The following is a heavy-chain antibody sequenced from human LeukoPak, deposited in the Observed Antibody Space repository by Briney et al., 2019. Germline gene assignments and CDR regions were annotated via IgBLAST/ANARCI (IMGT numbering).Heavy chain of an antibody. Sequence: PSETLSLTCTVSGDSMSSSNYYWGWIRQSPGKGLEWIASIYYSGSTYYNPSLKSRVTISVDTFKNQFSLKLTSVTAADTAVYYCARWVRGVIQGFDYWGQGSLVTVSS. CDR1: GDSMSSSNYY. D-gene: IGHD3-10*01. V-gene: IGHV4-39*07. J-gene: IGHJ4*02. CDR3: ARWVRGVIQGFDY. CDR2: IYYSGST.